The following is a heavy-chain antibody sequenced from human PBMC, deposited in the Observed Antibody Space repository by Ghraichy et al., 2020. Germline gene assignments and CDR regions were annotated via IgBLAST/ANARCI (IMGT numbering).Heavy chain of an antibody. Sequence: GGSLRLSCAASGFTFSSYGMHWVRQAPGKGLEWVAVIWYDGSNKYYADSVKGRFTISRDNSKNTLYLQMNSLRAEDTAVYYCARGWNYRDYYYYYGMDVWGQGTTVTVSS. J-gene: IGHJ6*02. CDR2: IWYDGSNK. CDR1: GFTFSSYG. V-gene: IGHV3-33*01. CDR3: ARGWNYRDYYYYYGMDV. D-gene: IGHD1-7*01.